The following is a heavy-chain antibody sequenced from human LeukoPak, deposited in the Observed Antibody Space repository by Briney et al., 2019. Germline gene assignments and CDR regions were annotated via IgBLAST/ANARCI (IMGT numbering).Heavy chain of an antibody. J-gene: IGHJ3*02. D-gene: IGHD4-17*01. CDR3: AREKDYGDNDAFDI. Sequence: GGSLRLSCAASGFTFSSYWMHWVRQAPGKGLVWVSRINRDGSSTSYADSVKGRFTISRDNAKNTLYMQMNSLRAEDTAVYYCAREKDYGDNDAFDIWGQGTMVTVSS. V-gene: IGHV3-74*01. CDR2: INRDGSST. CDR1: GFTFSSYW.